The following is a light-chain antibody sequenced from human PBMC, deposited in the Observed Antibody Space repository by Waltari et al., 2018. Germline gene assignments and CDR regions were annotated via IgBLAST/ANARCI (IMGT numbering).Light chain of an antibody. CDR3: QQFNSFPIT. J-gene: IGKJ5*01. CDR1: QGIRSA. Sequence: AIQLTQSPSSLSASVGDRVTITCRASQGIRSALAWYQQKPVKAPQVLIYDAYSLESGVPSRFRGSVSGTYFTLTISSLQPEDFATYYCQQFNSFPITFGLGTRLDIK. V-gene: IGKV1-13*02. CDR2: DAY.